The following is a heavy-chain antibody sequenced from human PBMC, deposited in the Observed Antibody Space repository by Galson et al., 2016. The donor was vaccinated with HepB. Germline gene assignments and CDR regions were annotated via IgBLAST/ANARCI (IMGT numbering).Heavy chain of an antibody. D-gene: IGHD3-9*01. CDR1: GYIFTTYP. J-gene: IGHJ4*02. Sequence: SVKVSCKASGYIFTTYPMHRVRQAPGQRLEWMGWINTGNGHTEYSQKFQGRVTITTDTSASTAYMELSSLRSEDTALYYCASRRGTKGDWSGPLDYWGQGSLVTVSS. CDR3: ASRRGTKGDWSGPLDY. CDR2: INTGNGHT. V-gene: IGHV1-3*04.